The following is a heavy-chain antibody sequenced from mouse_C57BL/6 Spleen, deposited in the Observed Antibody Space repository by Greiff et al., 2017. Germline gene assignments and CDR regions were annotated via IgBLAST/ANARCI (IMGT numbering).Heavy chain of an antibody. Sequence: VQLQQSGPELVKPGASVKISCKASGYAFSSSWMNWVKQRPGKGLEWIGRIYPGDGDTNYNGKFKGKATLTADKSSSTAYMQLSSLTSEDSAVYFCARSVTTVVSPWYFDVWGTGTTVTVSS. CDR1: GYAFSSSW. D-gene: IGHD1-1*01. CDR3: ARSVTTVVSPWYFDV. V-gene: IGHV1-82*01. J-gene: IGHJ1*03. CDR2: IYPGDGDT.